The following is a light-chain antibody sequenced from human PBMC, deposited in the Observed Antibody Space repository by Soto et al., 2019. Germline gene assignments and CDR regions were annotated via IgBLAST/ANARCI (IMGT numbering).Light chain of an antibody. CDR3: MLVFGVYWM. CDR2: DTT. CDR1: TGAVTSGHY. V-gene: IGLV7-46*01. J-gene: IGLJ3*02. Sequence: QSVVTQESSLTVSPGGTVTLTCGSSTGAVTSGHYPYWFQQKPGQAPRTLIYDTTNKQSWTPARFSGSLFGGKAALTLSGAQPEDEADYYCMLVFGVYWMFGGGTKVTVL.